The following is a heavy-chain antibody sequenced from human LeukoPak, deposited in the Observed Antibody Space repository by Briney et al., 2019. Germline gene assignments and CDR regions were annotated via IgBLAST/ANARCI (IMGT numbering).Heavy chain of an antibody. CDR2: IIPILGIA. D-gene: IGHD3-3*01. J-gene: IGHJ4*02. Sequence: SVKVSCKASGGTFSSYAISWVRQAPGQGLEWMGRIIPILGIANYAQKFQGRVTITADKPTSTAYMELSSLRSEDTAVYYCAREHARSDYWGQGTLVTVSS. CDR1: GGTFSSYA. CDR3: AREHARSDY. V-gene: IGHV1-69*04.